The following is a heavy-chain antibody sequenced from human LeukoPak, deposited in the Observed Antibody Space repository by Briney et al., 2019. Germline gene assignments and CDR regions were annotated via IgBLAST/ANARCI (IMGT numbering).Heavy chain of an antibody. CDR2: INPNSGGT. V-gene: IGHV1-2*02. CDR1: GYTFSDYF. Sequence: ASVKVSCKASGYTFSDYFIHWVRQTPGQGLEWMGWINPNSGGTNFARNFRGRVTLTRHKSITTAFMELRGLTFDDTAVYYCARDYGWGSDRWGQGTLVTVSS. J-gene: IGHJ4*02. CDR3: ARDYGWGSDR. D-gene: IGHD2-2*03.